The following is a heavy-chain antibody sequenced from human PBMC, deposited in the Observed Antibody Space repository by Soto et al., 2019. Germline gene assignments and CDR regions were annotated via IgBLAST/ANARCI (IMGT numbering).Heavy chain of an antibody. Sequence: EVQLVESGGGLVQPGGSLRLSCAASGFSFSDHFMDWVRQAPGKGLEWVGRIRNEAKSYTTEYAASGKGRFIISRNDSKNSLYLQMNSLKNEDTAVYYCARDRVLVQGAWIGYDMAVWGQGTTVTVSS. CDR2: IRNEAKSYTT. CDR3: ARDRVLVQGAWIGYDMAV. D-gene: IGHD3-10*01. CDR1: GFSFSDHF. J-gene: IGHJ6*02. V-gene: IGHV3-72*01.